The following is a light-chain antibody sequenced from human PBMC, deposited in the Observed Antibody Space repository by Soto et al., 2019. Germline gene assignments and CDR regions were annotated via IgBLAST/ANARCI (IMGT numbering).Light chain of an antibody. CDR2: GAS. CDR1: QTVTSNY. V-gene: IGKV3-20*01. J-gene: IGKJ4*01. CDR3: LQYGVSPLT. Sequence: EVVLTQSPGTLSLSPGERATLSCRASQTVTSNYLAWYQKKPGQALKVLIYGASSRATGIPDRFSGSGSGTDVTLSISRLEPEDFAVYYCLQYGVSPLTFGGGTKVEIK.